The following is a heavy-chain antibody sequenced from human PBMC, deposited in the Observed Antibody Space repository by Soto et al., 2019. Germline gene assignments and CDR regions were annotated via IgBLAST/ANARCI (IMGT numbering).Heavy chain of an antibody. Sequence: QVQLVQSGAEVKKPGASVKVSCKASGYTFTSYAISWVRQAPGQGLEWMGWISAYNGNTNYAQKLQGRVPMNTDTSTSTAYMELRRLTSDDTAVYYCARDTPPTDYWGQGTLVTVSS. V-gene: IGHV1-18*01. J-gene: IGHJ4*02. CDR1: GYTFTSYA. CDR2: ISAYNGNT. CDR3: ARDTPPTDY.